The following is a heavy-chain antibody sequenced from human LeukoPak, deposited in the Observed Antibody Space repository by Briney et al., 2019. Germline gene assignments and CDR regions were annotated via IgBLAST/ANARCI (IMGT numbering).Heavy chain of an antibody. J-gene: IGHJ4*02. CDR3: ARGAVAGMERFDY. CDR2: IIPILGLA. D-gene: IGHD6-19*01. Sequence: SVKVSCKASGGTFSSYTISWGRQAPGQGLEWMGRIIPILGLANYAQKFQGRVTITADKSTSTAYMELSSLRSEDTAVYYCARGAVAGMERFDYWGQGTLVTVSS. CDR1: GGTFSSYT. V-gene: IGHV1-69*02.